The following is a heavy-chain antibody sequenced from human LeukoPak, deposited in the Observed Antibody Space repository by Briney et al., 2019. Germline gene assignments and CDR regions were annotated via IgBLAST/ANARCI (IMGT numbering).Heavy chain of an antibody. J-gene: IGHJ4*02. V-gene: IGHV3-30*18. CDR2: ISYDGSNK. Sequence: PGRSLRLSCAASGFTFSSYGMHWVRQAPGKGLEWVAVISYDGSNKYYADSVKGRFTISRDNSKDTLYLQMNSLRAEDTAVYYCAKDSYQLLLYYFDYWGQGTLVTVSS. D-gene: IGHD2-2*01. CDR3: AKDSYQLLLYYFDY. CDR1: GFTFSSYG.